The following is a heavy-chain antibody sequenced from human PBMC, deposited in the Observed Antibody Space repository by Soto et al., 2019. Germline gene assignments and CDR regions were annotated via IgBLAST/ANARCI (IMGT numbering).Heavy chain of an antibody. V-gene: IGHV1-2*02. Sequence: QLHLVQSGAVVKKPGASVTVSCSASGYPVTAYYMHWVRQAPGRGLEWMGGINPATGAAKYTQTFRGRVTMTRDTSRSTVFMELSGLTSEDTAVFYWARGGGVGVAGSAAFDMWGQGTLVTVSS. D-gene: IGHD3-3*01. CDR1: GYPVTAYY. J-gene: IGHJ3*02. CDR2: INPATGAA. CDR3: ARGGGVGVAGSAAFDM.